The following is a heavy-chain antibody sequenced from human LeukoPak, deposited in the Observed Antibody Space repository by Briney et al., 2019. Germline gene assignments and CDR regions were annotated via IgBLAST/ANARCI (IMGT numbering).Heavy chain of an antibody. J-gene: IGHJ4*02. D-gene: IGHD2-21*02. CDR3: ARDLRLKELAYCGGDCLDY. Sequence: GPTRLSCAASGFTFSNYAMHWVRQAPGKGLEYVSAISSNGGSTYYANSVKGRFTISRDNSKNTLYLQMGSLRAEDMAVYYCARDLRLKELAYCGGDCLDYWGQGTLVTVSS. CDR1: GFTFSNYA. V-gene: IGHV3-64*01. CDR2: ISSNGGST.